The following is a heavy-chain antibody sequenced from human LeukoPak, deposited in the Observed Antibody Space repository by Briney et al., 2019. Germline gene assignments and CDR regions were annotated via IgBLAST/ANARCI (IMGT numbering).Heavy chain of an antibody. CDR1: GFTFSRYW. CDR2: IKDDGRQK. Sequence: GGSLRLSCSPSGFTFSRYWMTWVRQTPEKGLEWVASIKDDGRQKYYVDSVKGRFTVSRDNAKNSAYLQMDSLRVEDTALYYCARDASRGFDTWGQGTLVTVSS. CDR3: ARDASRGFDT. V-gene: IGHV3-7*01. J-gene: IGHJ4*02. D-gene: IGHD5-24*01.